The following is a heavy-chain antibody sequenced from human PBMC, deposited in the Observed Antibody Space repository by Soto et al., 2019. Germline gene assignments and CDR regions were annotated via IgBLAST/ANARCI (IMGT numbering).Heavy chain of an antibody. J-gene: IGHJ4*02. D-gene: IGHD6-19*01. CDR2: IYYSGST. CDR3: ARDIAVGGYFDY. CDR1: GSSISSYY. V-gene: IGHV4-59*01. Sequence: QVQLQESGPGLVKPSETLSLTCTVSGSSISSYYWSWIRQPPGKGLEWIGYIYYSGSTNYNPSLKSRVTISVDTSKNQFSLKLSSVTAADTAVYYCARDIAVGGYFDYWGQGTLVTVSS.